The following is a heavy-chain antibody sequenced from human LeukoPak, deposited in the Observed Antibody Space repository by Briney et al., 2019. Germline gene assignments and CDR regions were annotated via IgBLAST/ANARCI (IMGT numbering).Heavy chain of an antibody. Sequence: KPSETLSLTCTVSGGSISSYYWSWIRQPAGKGLEWIGRIYTSGSTNYNPSLKSRVTMSVDTSKNQFSLKLSSVTAADTAVYYCARETYCSGGSCYSEGAFDIWGQGTMVTVSS. CDR3: ARETYCSGGSCYSEGAFDI. CDR2: IYTSGST. V-gene: IGHV4-4*07. D-gene: IGHD2-15*01. J-gene: IGHJ3*02. CDR1: GGSISSYY.